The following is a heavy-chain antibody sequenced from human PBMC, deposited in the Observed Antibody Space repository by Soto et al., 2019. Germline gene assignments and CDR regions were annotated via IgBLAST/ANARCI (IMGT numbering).Heavy chain of an antibody. CDR2: INHSGST. Sequence: SETLSLTCAVYGGSFSGYYWSWIRQPPGKGLEWIGEINHSGSTNYNPSLKSRVTISVDTSKNQFSLKLSSVTAADTAVYYCARPRLSGLFDYWGQGTLVTVSS. CDR3: ARPRLSGLFDY. CDR1: GGSFSGYY. V-gene: IGHV4-34*01. J-gene: IGHJ4*02. D-gene: IGHD3-3*01.